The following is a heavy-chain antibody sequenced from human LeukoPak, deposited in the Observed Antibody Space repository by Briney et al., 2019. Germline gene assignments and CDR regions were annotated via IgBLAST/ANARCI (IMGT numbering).Heavy chain of an antibody. V-gene: IGHV3-13*01. J-gene: IGHJ6*03. CDR1: GFTFSSYD. Sequence: PGGSLRHSCAASGFTFSSYDMHWVRQATGKGLEWVSAIGTAGDTYYPGSVKGRFTISRENAKNSLYLQMNSLRAGDTAVYYCARVSGASYMDLWGKGTTVTVSS. CDR3: ARVSGASYMDL. CDR2: IGTAGDT.